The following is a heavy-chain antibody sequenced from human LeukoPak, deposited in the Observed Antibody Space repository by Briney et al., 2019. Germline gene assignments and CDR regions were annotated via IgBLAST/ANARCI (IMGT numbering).Heavy chain of an antibody. CDR2: IYYSGST. V-gene: IGHV4-59*08. Sequence: SETLSLTCTVSGGSISSYYWSWIRQPPGKGLEWIGYIYYSGSTNYNPSLKSRVTISVDTSKNQFSLKLSSVTAADTAVYYCARQYNWNDGLSFDYWGQGTLVTVSS. CDR3: ARQYNWNDGLSFDY. D-gene: IGHD1-20*01. J-gene: IGHJ4*02. CDR1: GGSISSYY.